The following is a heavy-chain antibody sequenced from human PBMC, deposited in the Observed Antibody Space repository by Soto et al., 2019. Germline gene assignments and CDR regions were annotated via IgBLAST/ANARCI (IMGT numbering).Heavy chain of an antibody. CDR2: IYPGDSDT. Sequence: GESLKISCKVSGYSFPTHWIGWLRQMPGKGLEWMGIIYPGDSDTRYSPSFQGQVTISVDKSINTAYLQWSTLKTSDTAIYYCARGATVGTTTGFFEYWGQGTLVTVSS. CDR1: GYSFPTHW. CDR3: ARGATVGTTTGFFEY. J-gene: IGHJ4*02. D-gene: IGHD1-26*01. V-gene: IGHV5-51*01.